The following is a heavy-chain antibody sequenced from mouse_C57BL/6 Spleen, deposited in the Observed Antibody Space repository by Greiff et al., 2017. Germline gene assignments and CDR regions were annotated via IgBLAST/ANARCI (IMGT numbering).Heavy chain of an antibody. CDR1: GFSLTSYG. D-gene: IGHD2-3*01. CDR3: ARSPIYDGYYDWYFDV. Sequence: QVQLQQSGPGLVQPSQSLSITCTVSGFSLTSYGVHWVRQSPGKGLEWLGVLWSGGSTDYNAAFISRLSIRKDNSKSQVFFKMNSLQADDTAIYYCARSPIYDGYYDWYFDVWGTGTTVTVSS. V-gene: IGHV2-2*01. J-gene: IGHJ1*03. CDR2: LWSGGST.